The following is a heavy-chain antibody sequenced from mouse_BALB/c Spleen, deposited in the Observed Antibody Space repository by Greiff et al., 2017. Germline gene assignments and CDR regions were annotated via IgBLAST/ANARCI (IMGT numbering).Heavy chain of an antibody. V-gene: IGHV1S12*01. D-gene: IGHD2-2*01. CDR3: ALWLRRSWFAY. Sequence: VQLKQSGPELVKPGASVKISCKASGYTFTSYYIHWVKQRPGQGLEWIGYIYPRDGSTNYNEKFKGKATLTADTSSSTAYMQLSSLTSEDSAVYFCALWLRRSWFAYWGQGTLVTVSA. CDR1: GYTFTSYY. J-gene: IGHJ3*01. CDR2: IYPRDGST.